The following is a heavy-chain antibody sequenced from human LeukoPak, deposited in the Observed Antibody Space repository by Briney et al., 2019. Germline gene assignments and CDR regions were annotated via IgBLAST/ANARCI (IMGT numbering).Heavy chain of an antibody. J-gene: IGHJ6*03. D-gene: IGHD6-13*01. CDR1: GFTVSGNY. V-gene: IGHV3-53*01. Sequence: GGSLRLSCAASGFTVSGNYMSWVRQAPGKGLEWVSVIYSGGSTYYADSVEGRFTISRDNSNNTLYLQMNSLRAEDTAVYYCARSLAAAGPYYYYYYMDVWGKGATVTVSS. CDR2: IYSGGST. CDR3: ARSLAAAGPYYYYYYMDV.